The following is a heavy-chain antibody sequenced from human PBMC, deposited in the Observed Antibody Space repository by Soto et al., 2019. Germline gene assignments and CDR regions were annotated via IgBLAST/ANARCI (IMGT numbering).Heavy chain of an antibody. CDR2: TWYDGSNK. J-gene: IGHJ4*02. CDR3: ARDGDYYDSSGPGNYFDY. CDR1: GFTFSSYG. V-gene: IGHV3-33*01. Sequence: GGTLRLSCAASGFTFSSYGMHWVRQAPGKGLEWVAVTWYDGSNKYYADSVKGRFTISRDNSKNTLYLQMNSLRAEDTAVYYCARDGDYYDSSGPGNYFDYWGQGTRVTVSS. D-gene: IGHD3-22*01.